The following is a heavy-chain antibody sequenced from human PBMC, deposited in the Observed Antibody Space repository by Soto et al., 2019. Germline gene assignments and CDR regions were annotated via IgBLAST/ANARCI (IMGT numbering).Heavy chain of an antibody. CDR1: GFTFSSFW. J-gene: IGHJ4*02. CDR3: AKRGVDTFGLSY. V-gene: IGHV3-74*01. D-gene: IGHD3-10*01. CDR2: INTDGSST. Sequence: EVQLVESGGGLVQPGGSLRLSCAVSGFTFSSFWMHWVRQAPGEGLVWVSRINTDGSSTSYADSVKGRFTISRDNAKTTLDLQMNSLRVEETAMYYSAKRGVDTFGLSYWGQGTLVTVSS.